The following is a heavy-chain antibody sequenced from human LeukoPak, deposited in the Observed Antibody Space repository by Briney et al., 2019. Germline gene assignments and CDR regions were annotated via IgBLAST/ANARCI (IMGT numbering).Heavy chain of an antibody. J-gene: IGHJ4*02. V-gene: IGHV3-7*01. CDR1: GFSLSNYW. Sequence: PGESLRLSCAASGFSLSNYWMTWVHQSPGKGLEWVAIINPDGSGKYSVDSVKGRFTISRDNAKNSLYLQMSSLRAEDTAVYYCARGGHRQKEFWGQGTLVTVSS. CDR3: ARGGHRQKEF. CDR2: INPDGSGK. D-gene: IGHD3-10*01.